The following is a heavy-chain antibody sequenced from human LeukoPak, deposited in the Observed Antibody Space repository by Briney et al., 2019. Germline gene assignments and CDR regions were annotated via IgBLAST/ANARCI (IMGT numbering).Heavy chain of an antibody. CDR2: INSDGSST. J-gene: IGHJ6*02. CDR1: GFTFSSYW. CDR3: ARGSQGCSSPSCTIPGLYYYYGMDV. Sequence: PGGSLRLSCAASGFTFSSYWMHWVRQAPGKGLVWVSRINSDGSSTSYADSVMGRFTISRDNAKNTLYLQMNSLRAEDTAVYYCARGSQGCSSPSCTIPGLYYYYGMDVWGQGTTVTVSS. D-gene: IGHD2-2*01. V-gene: IGHV3-74*01.